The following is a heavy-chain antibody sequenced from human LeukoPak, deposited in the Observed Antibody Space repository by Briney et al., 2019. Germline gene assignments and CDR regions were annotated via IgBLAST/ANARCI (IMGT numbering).Heavy chain of an antibody. Sequence: SQTLSLTCTVSGGSISSGGYYWSWIRQHPGKGLEWIGYIYYSGSTYYNPSLKGRVTISVDTSKNQFSLKLSSVTAADTAVYYCARAGQFISARPITFDYWGQGTLVTVSS. V-gene: IGHV4-31*03. CDR2: IYYSGST. J-gene: IGHJ4*02. D-gene: IGHD6-6*01. CDR1: GGSISSGGYY. CDR3: ARAGQFISARPITFDY.